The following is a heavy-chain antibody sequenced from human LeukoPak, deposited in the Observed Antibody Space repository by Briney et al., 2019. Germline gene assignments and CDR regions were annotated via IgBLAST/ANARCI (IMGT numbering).Heavy chain of an antibody. J-gene: IGHJ3*02. Sequence: GGSLRLSCAASGFTVTNNYMTWIRQAPGKGLEWVSVIYVDDSTYYADSVKGRFIISRDNSKNTVSLLMNSLRPEDTAVYYCARHEIVDDAFDIWGQGTMVTVSS. CDR3: ARHEIVDDAFDI. D-gene: IGHD2/OR15-2a*01. CDR2: IYVDDST. CDR1: GFTVTNNY. V-gene: IGHV3-53*01.